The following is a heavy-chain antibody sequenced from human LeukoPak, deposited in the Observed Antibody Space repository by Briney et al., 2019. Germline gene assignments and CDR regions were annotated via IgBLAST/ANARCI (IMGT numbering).Heavy chain of an antibody. J-gene: IGHJ1*01. CDR3: ARSGIAAAGTPYYFQH. CDR1: GGSISSSSYY. Sequence: SETLSLTCTVYGGSISSSSYYWGWIRQPPGKGLEWIGSIYYSGSTYYNPSLKSRVTISVDTSKNQFSLKLSSVTAADTAVYYCARSGIAAAGTPYYFQHWGQGTLVTVSS. CDR2: IYYSGST. V-gene: IGHV4-39*01. D-gene: IGHD6-13*01.